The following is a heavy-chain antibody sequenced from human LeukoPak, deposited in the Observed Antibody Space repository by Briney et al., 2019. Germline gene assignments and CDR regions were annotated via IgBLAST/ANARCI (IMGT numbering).Heavy chain of an antibody. CDR1: GGSFSGYY. J-gene: IGHJ4*02. D-gene: IGHD6-13*01. CDR3: ARGKQQLVPFDY. V-gene: IGHV4-59*01. CDR2: IYYSGST. Sequence: SETLSLTCAVYGGSFSGYYWSWIRQPPGKGLEWIGYIYYSGSTNYNPSLKSRVTISVDTSKNQFSLKLSSVTAADTAVYYCARGKQQLVPFDYWGQGTLVTVSS.